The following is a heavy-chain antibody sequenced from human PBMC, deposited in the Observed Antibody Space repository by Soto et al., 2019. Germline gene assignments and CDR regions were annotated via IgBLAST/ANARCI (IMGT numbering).Heavy chain of an antibody. CDR2: IWYDGSNK. CDR3: ARAVGPFDY. V-gene: IGHV3-33*01. J-gene: IGHJ4*02. Sequence: QVQLVESGGGVVQPGRSLRLSCAASGFDFSTYGMHWARQAPGKGPEWVAVIWYDGSNKYYADSVRGRFIISRDNSKSTLFLQLNSLRAEDTAVYYCARAVGPFDYWGQGTLVTVSS. D-gene: IGHD1-26*01. CDR1: GFDFSTYG.